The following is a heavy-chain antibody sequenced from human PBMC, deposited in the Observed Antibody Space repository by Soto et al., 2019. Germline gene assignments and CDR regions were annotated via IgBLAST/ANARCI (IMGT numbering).Heavy chain of an antibody. CDR2: IIPIFGTA. V-gene: IGHV1-69*01. Sequence: QVQLVQSGAEVKKPGSSVKVSCKASGGTFSSYAISWVRQAPGQGLEWMGGIIPIFGTANYAQEFQGRVTITADESTSTAYMELSSLRSEDTAVYYCVSPYSYGSHYYYGMDVWGQGTTVTVSS. D-gene: IGHD5-18*01. J-gene: IGHJ6*02. CDR1: GGTFSSYA. CDR3: VSPYSYGSHYYYGMDV.